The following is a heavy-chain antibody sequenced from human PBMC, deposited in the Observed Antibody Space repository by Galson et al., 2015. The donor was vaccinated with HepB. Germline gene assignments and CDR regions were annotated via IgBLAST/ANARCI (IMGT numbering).Heavy chain of an antibody. Sequence: SVKVSCKASGYTFTGYYMHWVRQAPGQGLEWMGWINPNSGGTNYAQKFQGWVTMTRDTSISTAYMELSRLRSDDTAVYYCARGPYPVRGPSYYFDCWGQGTLVTVSS. CDR1: GYTFTGYY. D-gene: IGHD2-15*01. CDR3: ARGPYPVRGPSYYFDC. CDR2: INPNSGGT. V-gene: IGHV1-2*04. J-gene: IGHJ4*02.